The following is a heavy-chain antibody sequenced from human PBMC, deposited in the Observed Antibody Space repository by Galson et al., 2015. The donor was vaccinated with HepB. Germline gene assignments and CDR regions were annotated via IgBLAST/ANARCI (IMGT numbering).Heavy chain of an antibody. J-gene: IGHJ4*02. CDR2: TYYRSKWYS. CDR1: GDSVSSHSAA. Sequence: CAISGDSVSSHSAAWNWIRQSPSRGLEWLGRTYYRSKWYSDYAASVKSRITINPDTSKNQFSLKLSSVTAADTAVYYCARGPLRRIAAAGSRGYFDYWGQGTLVTVSS. D-gene: IGHD6-13*01. CDR3: ARGPLRRIAAAGSRGYFDY. V-gene: IGHV6-1*01.